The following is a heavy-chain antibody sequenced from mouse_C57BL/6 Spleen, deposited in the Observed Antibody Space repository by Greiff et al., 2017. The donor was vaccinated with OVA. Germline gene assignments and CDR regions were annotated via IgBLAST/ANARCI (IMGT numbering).Heavy chain of an antibody. CDR2: IDPSDSET. D-gene: IGHD1-1*01. Sequence: QVQLQQPGAELVRPGSSVKLSCKASGYTFTSYWMHWVKQRPIQGLDWIGNIDPSDSETHYNQKFKDKATLTVDKSSSTAYMQLSSLTSEDSAVYYCATGGSSYDAMDYWGQGTSVTVSS. V-gene: IGHV1-52*01. CDR1: GYTFTSYW. CDR3: ATGGSSYDAMDY. J-gene: IGHJ4*01.